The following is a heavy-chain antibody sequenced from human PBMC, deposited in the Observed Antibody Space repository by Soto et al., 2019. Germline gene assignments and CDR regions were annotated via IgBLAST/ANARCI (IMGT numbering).Heavy chain of an antibody. J-gene: IGHJ6*02. V-gene: IGHV1-46*01. CDR1: GYTFTSYY. D-gene: IGHD2-2*01. Sequence: ASGKVSCKASGYTFTSYYMHWVRQAPGQGLEWMGIINPSGGSTSYAQKFQGRVTMTRDTSTSTVYMELSSLRSEDTAVYYCASSDIVLVPAAIGAYYYGMDVWGQGTTVTVSS. CDR2: INPSGGST. CDR3: ASSDIVLVPAAIGAYYYGMDV.